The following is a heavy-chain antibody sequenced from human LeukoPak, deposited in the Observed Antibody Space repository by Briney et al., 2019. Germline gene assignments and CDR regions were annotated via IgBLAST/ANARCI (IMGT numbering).Heavy chain of an antibody. Sequence: PSETLSLTCTVSGGSISSYYWSWLRQPAGKGLEWIGRIYNSGSTNFNPSLKSRVPMSVDKSKNQSSLKLSSVTSADTAVYYCARDADVLRFLEWSTNDYFDYWGQGTLVTVSS. J-gene: IGHJ4*02. CDR3: ARDADVLRFLEWSTNDYFDY. CDR1: GGSISSYY. V-gene: IGHV4-4*07. CDR2: IYNSGST. D-gene: IGHD3-3*01.